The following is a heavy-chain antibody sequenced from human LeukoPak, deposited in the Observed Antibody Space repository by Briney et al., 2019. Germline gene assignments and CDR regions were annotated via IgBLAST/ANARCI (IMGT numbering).Heavy chain of an antibody. J-gene: IGHJ4*02. CDR2: IYYSGST. CDR3: ARGIVFLRYLDY. Sequence: PSETLSLTCTVSGGSISSSSYYWGWIRQPPGKGLEWIGSIYYSGSTYYNPSLKSRVTISVDTSKNQFSLKLNSVTAADTAVYHCARGIVFLRYLDYWGQGTLVTVSS. V-gene: IGHV4-39*07. D-gene: IGHD2/OR15-2a*01. CDR1: GGSISSSSYY.